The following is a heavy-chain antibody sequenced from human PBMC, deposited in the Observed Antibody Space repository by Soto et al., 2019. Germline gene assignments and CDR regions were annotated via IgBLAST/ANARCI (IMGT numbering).Heavy chain of an antibody. J-gene: IGHJ4*02. CDR3: VRGVRLHFDL. CDR2: ISGSGNKT. Sequence: EVQLLESGGGLVQPGGSLRLSCGVSGFTFSTYARSGVRQAPGKGLEWVSAISGSGNKTFYADSVKGRFTISRDNSKNTLHLHMSSLRVEDTAVYYCVRGVRLHFDLWGQGTLVTVSS. V-gene: IGHV3-23*01. CDR1: GFTFSTYA.